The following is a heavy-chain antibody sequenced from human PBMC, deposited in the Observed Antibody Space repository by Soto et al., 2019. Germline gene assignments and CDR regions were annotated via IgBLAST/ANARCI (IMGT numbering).Heavy chain of an antibody. D-gene: IGHD3-3*01. V-gene: IGHV4-4*02. CDR3: ASYDFWSGYARDY. J-gene: IGHJ4*02. CDR1: GGSISSSNW. Sequence: SETLSLTCTVSGGSISSSNWWSWCRQPPGKGPEWIGEIYHSGSTNYNPSLKSRVTISVDKSKNQFSLKLSSVTAADTAVYYCASYDFWSGYARDYWGQGTLVTVS. CDR2: IYHSGST.